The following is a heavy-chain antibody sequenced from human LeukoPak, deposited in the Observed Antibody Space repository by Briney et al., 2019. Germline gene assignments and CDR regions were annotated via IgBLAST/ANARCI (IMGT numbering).Heavy chain of an antibody. CDR2: ISSNSRYI. D-gene: IGHD3-3*01. CDR3: ARTHYDFWSGYYQYYFDY. Sequence: PGGSLRLSCAASGFTFSNFGMNWVRQAPGKGLEWVSSISSNSRYIYYADSVKGRFTISRDNAENSLYLQMNSLRAEDSAVYYCARTHYDFWSGYYQYYFDYWGQGTLVTVSS. J-gene: IGHJ4*02. V-gene: IGHV3-21*01. CDR1: GFTFSNFG.